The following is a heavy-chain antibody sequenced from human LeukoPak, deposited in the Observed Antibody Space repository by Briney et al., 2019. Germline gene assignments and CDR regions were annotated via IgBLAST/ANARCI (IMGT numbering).Heavy chain of an antibody. V-gene: IGHV1-2*02. D-gene: IGHD3-16*01. CDR2: INPNSGGT. Sequence: ASVKVSCKASGYTFTGYYMHWVRQAPGQGLEWMGWINPNSGGTNYAQKFQGRVTMTRDTSTSTVYMELSSLRSEDTAVYYCARTYYDYVWGSSPFIYWGQGTLVTVSS. CDR3: ARTYYDYVWGSSPFIY. J-gene: IGHJ4*02. CDR1: GYTFTGYY.